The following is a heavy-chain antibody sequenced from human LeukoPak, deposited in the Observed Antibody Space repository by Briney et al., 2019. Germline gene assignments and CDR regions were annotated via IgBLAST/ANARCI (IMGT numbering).Heavy chain of an antibody. J-gene: IGHJ4*02. CDR3: ARGDTGSYYYFDY. Sequence: SETLSLTCTVSGGSICGLYWSWIRQPPGKGLEYIGHIYYSGTTSYNPSLKSRVTISVDTSKNQFSLKLSSVTAADTAVYYCARGDTGSYYYFDYWGQGTLVTVSS. D-gene: IGHD1-26*01. CDR2: IYYSGTT. V-gene: IGHV4-59*11. CDR1: GGSICGLY.